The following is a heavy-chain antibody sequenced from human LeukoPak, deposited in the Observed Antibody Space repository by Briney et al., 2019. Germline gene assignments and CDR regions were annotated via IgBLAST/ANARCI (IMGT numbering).Heavy chain of an antibody. D-gene: IGHD6-13*01. CDR1: GYTFTSYY. CDR2: INPNSGGT. V-gene: IGHV1-2*04. CDR3: ARMLIAAAAAHYYYYGMDV. J-gene: IGHJ6*02. Sequence: GASVKVSCKASGYTFTSYYMHWVRQAPGQGLEWMGWINPNSGGTNYAQKFQGWVTMTRDTSISTAYMELSRLRSDDTAVYYCARMLIAAAAAHYYYYGMDVWGQGTTVTVSS.